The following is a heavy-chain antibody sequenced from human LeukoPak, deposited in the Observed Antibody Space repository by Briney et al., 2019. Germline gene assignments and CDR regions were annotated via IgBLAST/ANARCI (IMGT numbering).Heavy chain of an antibody. CDR1: GFTFSNYA. CDR3: ARVGATADFDY. V-gene: IGHV3-21*01. Sequence: PGGSLRLSCAASGFTFSNYAMNWVRQAPGKGLEWVSSISSSSSYIYYADSVKGRFTISRDNAKNSLYLQMNSLRAEDTAVYYCARVGATADFDYWGQGTLVTVSS. D-gene: IGHD1-26*01. CDR2: ISSSSSYI. J-gene: IGHJ4*02.